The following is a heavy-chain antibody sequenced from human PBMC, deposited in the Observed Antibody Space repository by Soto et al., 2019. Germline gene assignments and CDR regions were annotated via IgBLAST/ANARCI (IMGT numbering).Heavy chain of an antibody. CDR1: GGSISSYY. Sequence: SETLSLTCTVSGGSISSYYWSWIRQPPGKGLGWIGYIYYSGSTNYNPSLKSRVTISVDTSKNQFSLKLSSVTAADTAVYHCARAPRGNYGYPSYFDYWGQGTLVTVSS. CDR3: ARAPRGNYGYPSYFDY. V-gene: IGHV4-59*01. CDR2: IYYSGST. D-gene: IGHD3-10*01. J-gene: IGHJ4*02.